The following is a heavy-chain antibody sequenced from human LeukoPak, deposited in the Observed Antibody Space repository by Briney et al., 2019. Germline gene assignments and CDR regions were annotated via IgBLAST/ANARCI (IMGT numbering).Heavy chain of an antibody. J-gene: IGHJ5*02. Sequence: SETLSLTCAVYGGSFSGYYWSWIRQPPGKGLEWIGEINHSGSTNYNPSLKSRVTISVDTSKNQFSLKLSSVTAADTAVYYCARLPPILRARWYNWFDPWGQGTLVTVSS. V-gene: IGHV4-34*01. CDR3: ARLPPILRARWYNWFDP. CDR1: GGSFSGYY. CDR2: INHSGST. D-gene: IGHD2-15*01.